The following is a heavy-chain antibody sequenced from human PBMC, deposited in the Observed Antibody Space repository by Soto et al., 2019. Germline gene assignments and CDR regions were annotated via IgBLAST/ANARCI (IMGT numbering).Heavy chain of an antibody. CDR3: ARDRSPTYYYDSSGYYDAFDI. J-gene: IGHJ3*02. Sequence: QVQLVESGGGVVQPGRSLRLSCAASGFTFSSYAMHWVRQAPGKGLEWVAVISYDGSNKYYADSVKGRFTISRDNSKNTLYLQMNRLIAEDTAVYYCARDRSPTYYYDSSGYYDAFDIWGQGTMVTVSS. D-gene: IGHD3-22*01. CDR1: GFTFSSYA. CDR2: ISYDGSNK. V-gene: IGHV3-30-3*01.